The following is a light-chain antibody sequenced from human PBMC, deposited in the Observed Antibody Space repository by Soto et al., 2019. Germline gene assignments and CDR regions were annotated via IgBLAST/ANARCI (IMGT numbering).Light chain of an antibody. J-gene: IGKJ4*01. CDR2: GAS. CDR3: LQSYRTPLT. Sequence: DIQMTQSPSSLSASVGDRVTITCRASQSINNYLSWYQQKPGKAPNLLIFGASTLQSGVPSRFSGSGSGTDFTLTISSXQPEDFATYYCLQSYRTPLTFGGGTKVDIK. CDR1: QSINNY. V-gene: IGKV1-39*01.